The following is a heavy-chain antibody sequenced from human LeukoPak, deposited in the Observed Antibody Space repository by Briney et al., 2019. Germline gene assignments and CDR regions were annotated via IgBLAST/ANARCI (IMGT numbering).Heavy chain of an antibody. D-gene: IGHD5-12*01. J-gene: IGHJ4*02. CDR3: ARRVIVATIDY. Sequence: SETLSLTCTVSGGSISSSSYYWAWIRQSPGKGLEWIGSIYYSGSTYYNPSLKSRVTISADTSKNQFSLKLSSVTAADTAVYFCARRVIVATIDYWGQGTLVTVSS. CDR1: GGSISSSSYY. CDR2: IYYSGST. V-gene: IGHV4-39*01.